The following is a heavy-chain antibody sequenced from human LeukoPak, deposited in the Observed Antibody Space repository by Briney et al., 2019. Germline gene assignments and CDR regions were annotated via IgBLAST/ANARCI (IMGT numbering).Heavy chain of an antibody. V-gene: IGHV4-59*01. CDR2: MYYSGST. Sequence: SETLSLTCTVSGDSINSFYWSWIRQPPGKGLEWIGYMYYSGSTNYNPSLKSRVTISLDTSKNQLSLKLSSVTAADTAVYYRARGGWGLIPNWYFDLWGRGTLVTVSS. CDR3: ARGGWGLIPNWYFDL. CDR1: GDSINSFY. D-gene: IGHD2-8*01. J-gene: IGHJ2*01.